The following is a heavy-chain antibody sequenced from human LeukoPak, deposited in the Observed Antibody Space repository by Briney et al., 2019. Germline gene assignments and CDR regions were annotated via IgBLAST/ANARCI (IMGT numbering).Heavy chain of an antibody. Sequence: SETLSLTCTVSGGSISSYYWSWIRQPPGKGLEWIGYIYYSGSTYYNPSLKSRVTISVDTSKNQFSLKLSSVTAADTAVYYCARKSIAVAEGDYWGQGTLVTVSS. J-gene: IGHJ4*02. V-gene: IGHV4-59*08. CDR3: ARKSIAVAEGDY. CDR2: IYYSGST. CDR1: GGSISSYY. D-gene: IGHD6-19*01.